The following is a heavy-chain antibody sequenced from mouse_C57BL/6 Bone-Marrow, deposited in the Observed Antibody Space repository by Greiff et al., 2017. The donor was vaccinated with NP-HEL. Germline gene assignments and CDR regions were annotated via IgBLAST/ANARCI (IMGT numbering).Heavy chain of an antibody. CDR1: GYTFTDYY. Sequence: EVQLQQSGPELVKPGASVKISCKASGYTFTDYYMNWVKQSHGKSLEWIGDINPNNGGTSYNQKFKGKATLTVDKSSSTAYMEIRSLTSEDSAVYYCARRWNYYGSSFDYWGQGTTLTVSS. J-gene: IGHJ2*01. CDR2: INPNNGGT. V-gene: IGHV1-26*01. D-gene: IGHD1-1*01. CDR3: ARRWNYYGSSFDY.